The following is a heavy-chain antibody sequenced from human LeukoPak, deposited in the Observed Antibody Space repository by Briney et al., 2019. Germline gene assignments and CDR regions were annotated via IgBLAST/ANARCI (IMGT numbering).Heavy chain of an antibody. CDR3: ASGGEFRGSAFDI. CDR2: INPTSGRT. Sequence: GASVKVSCKASTYIFNKYYIHWVRQAPGRGLEWMGIINPTSGRTSYAQNFQARVTMTRDMSTNTMYMDLSSLKSEDTAVYYCASGGEFRGSAFDIWGQGTTAIVSS. D-gene: IGHD3-10*01. J-gene: IGHJ3*02. V-gene: IGHV1-46*02. CDR1: TYIFNKYY.